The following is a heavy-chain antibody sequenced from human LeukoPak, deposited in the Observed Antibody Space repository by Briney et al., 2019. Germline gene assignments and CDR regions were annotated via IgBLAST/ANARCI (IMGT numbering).Heavy chain of an antibody. V-gene: IGHV3-53*01. CDR1: GFTVSSNY. Sequence: GGSLRLSCAASGFTVSSNYMSWVRQAPGKGLEWVSVIYSGGSTYYADSVKGRFTISRDNSKNTLYLQMNSLRAEDTAVYYCARAPGYSSGWYAPHAFDIWGQGTMVTVSS. CDR3: ARAPGYSSGWYAPHAFDI. CDR2: IYSGGST. J-gene: IGHJ3*02. D-gene: IGHD6-19*01.